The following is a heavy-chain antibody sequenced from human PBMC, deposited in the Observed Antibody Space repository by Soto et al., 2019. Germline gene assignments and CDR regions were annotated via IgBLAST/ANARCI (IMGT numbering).Heavy chain of an antibody. CDR2: IYYSGST. CDR3: ARHSASWQWFDY. D-gene: IGHD4-4*01. V-gene: IGHV4-31*03. CDR1: GGSISSGGYY. J-gene: IGHJ5*01. Sequence: QVQLQESGPGLVKPSQTLSLTCSVSGGSISSGGYYWSWIRQHPEKVMEWIGYIYYSGSTNYNPSLNSRVIISVDTSSNRFSLDLRSVTAADTAIYYCARHSASWQWFDYWGQGTLVTGSS.